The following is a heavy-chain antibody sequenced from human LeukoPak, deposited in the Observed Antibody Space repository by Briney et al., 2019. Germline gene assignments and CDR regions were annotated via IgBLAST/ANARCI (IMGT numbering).Heavy chain of an antibody. CDR3: ARAQYSSGWYLNY. V-gene: IGHV4-30-4*01. J-gene: IGHJ4*02. CDR1: GGSISSGDYC. CDR2: IYYSGST. Sequence: SQTLSLTCTVSGGSISSGDYCWSWIRQPPGKGLEWIGYIYYSGSTYYNPSLKSRVTISVDTSKNQFSLTLSSVTAADTAVYYCARAQYSSGWYLNYWGQGTLVTVSS. D-gene: IGHD6-19*01.